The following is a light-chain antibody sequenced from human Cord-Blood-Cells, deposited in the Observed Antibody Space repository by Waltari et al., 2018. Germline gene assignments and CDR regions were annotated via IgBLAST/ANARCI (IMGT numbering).Light chain of an antibody. CDR3: MQALQTHT. CDR1: QSLLHSNGYNY. Sequence: DIVMTQSPLSLPVTPGEPASISCRSSQSLLHSNGYNYLDWYLQKPGQSPQLLIYLGSNRASGVPDRFSGSGSGTDFTLKISRVEAEDVGVYYCMQALQTHTFGQGTKPEIK. V-gene: IGKV2-28*01. CDR2: LGS. J-gene: IGKJ2*01.